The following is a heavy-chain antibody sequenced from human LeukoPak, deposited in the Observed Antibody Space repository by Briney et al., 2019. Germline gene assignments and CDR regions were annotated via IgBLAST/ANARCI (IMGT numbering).Heavy chain of an antibody. V-gene: IGHV3-21*04. D-gene: IGHD3-16*02. CDR3: AKGITFGGVIARDGFDI. Sequence: PGGSLRLSCAASGFTFSSYSMNWVRQAPGKGLEWVSSISSSSSYIYYADSVKGRFTISRDNAKNSLYLQMNSLRAEDTAVYYCAKGITFGGVIARDGFDIWGQGTMVTVSS. CDR2: ISSSSSYI. J-gene: IGHJ3*02. CDR1: GFTFSSYS.